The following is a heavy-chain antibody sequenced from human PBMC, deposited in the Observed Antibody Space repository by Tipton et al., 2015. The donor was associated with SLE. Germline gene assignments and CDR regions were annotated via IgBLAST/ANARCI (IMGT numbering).Heavy chain of an antibody. CDR3: ARQDLGRAATLTFDI. CDR1: GGPIRNSPYY. V-gene: IGHV4-39*01. J-gene: IGHJ4*02. D-gene: IGHD6-25*01. Sequence: TLSLTCHVAGGPIRNSPYYWAWIRQTRGKRLEWIGSVFDTGYTAYNPSLEGRVFLSVDTSNNEFSLKLSSVTAADTAVYFCARQDLGRAATLTFDIWGLGTLVTVSS. CDR2: VFDTGYT.